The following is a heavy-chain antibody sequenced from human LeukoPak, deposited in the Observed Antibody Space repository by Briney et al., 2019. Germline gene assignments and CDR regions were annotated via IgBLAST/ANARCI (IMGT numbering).Heavy chain of an antibody. CDR3: ARGGIAAVSH. CDR2: IYYSGST. J-gene: IGHJ4*02. Sequence: SETPSLTCTVSGGSISSSSYYWGWIRQPPGKGLEWIGSIYYSGSTYYNPSLKSRVTISVDTSKNQFSLKLRSVTAADTAVYYCARGGIAAVSHWGQGTLVTVSS. D-gene: IGHD6-13*01. V-gene: IGHV4-39*01. CDR1: GGSISSSSYY.